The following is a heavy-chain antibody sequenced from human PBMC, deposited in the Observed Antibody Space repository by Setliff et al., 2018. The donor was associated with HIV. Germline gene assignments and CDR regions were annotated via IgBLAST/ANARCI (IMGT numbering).Heavy chain of an antibody. CDR1: GGSFSGYY. CDR3: ARGRRPITMIVVVTLDP. V-gene: IGHV4-34*01. Sequence: PSETLSLTCAVYGGSFSGYYWRWIRQPPGKGLEWIGEINHSGSTNYNPSLKSRVTISVDTSKNQFSLKLSSVTAADTAVYYCARGRRPITMIVVVTLDPWGQGTLVTVSS. D-gene: IGHD3-22*01. CDR2: INHSGST. J-gene: IGHJ5*02.